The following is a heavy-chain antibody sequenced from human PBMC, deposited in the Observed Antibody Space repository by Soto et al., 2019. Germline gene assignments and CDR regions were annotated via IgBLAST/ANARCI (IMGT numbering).Heavy chain of an antibody. J-gene: IGHJ4*02. D-gene: IGHD1-26*01. CDR1: GFTFSSYA. CDR2: ISYDGSNK. Sequence: QVQLVESGGGVVQPGRSLRLSCAASGFTFSSYAMHWVRQAPGKGLEWVAVISYDGSNKYYADSVKGRFTISRDYSKNTLYLQMNSLRAEDTAVYYCARDDGGSYEGFDYWGQGTLVTVSS. CDR3: ARDDGGSYEGFDY. V-gene: IGHV3-30-3*01.